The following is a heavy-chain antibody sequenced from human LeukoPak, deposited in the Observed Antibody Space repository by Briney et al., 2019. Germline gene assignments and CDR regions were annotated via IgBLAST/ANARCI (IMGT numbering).Heavy chain of an antibody. Sequence: GGSLRLSCAASGFTFSSYAMHWVRQAPGKGLEWVAVISYDGSNKYYADSVKGRFTISRDNSKNTLYLQMNSLRAEDTAVYYCARDTAMPRIYYYYYGMDVWGQGTTVTVSS. D-gene: IGHD5-18*01. CDR1: GFTFSSYA. V-gene: IGHV3-30-3*01. CDR3: ARDTAMPRIYYYYYGMDV. J-gene: IGHJ6*02. CDR2: ISYDGSNK.